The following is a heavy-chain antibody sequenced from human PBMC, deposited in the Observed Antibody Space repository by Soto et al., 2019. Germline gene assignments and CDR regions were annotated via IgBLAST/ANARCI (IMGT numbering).Heavy chain of an antibody. CDR1: GGSISSYY. CDR3: ARVRSLIAVAGTIGGYWYFDL. D-gene: IGHD6-19*01. J-gene: IGHJ2*01. CDR2: IYYSGST. V-gene: IGHV4-59*01. Sequence: SETLSLTCTVSGGSISSYYWSWIRQPPGKGLEWIGYIYYSGSTNYNPSLKSRVTISVDTSKNQFSLKLSAVTAADTAVYYWARVRSLIAVAGTIGGYWYFDLWGRGTLVTVSS.